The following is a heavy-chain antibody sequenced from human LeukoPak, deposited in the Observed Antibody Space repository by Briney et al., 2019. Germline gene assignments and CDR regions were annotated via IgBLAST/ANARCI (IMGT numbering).Heavy chain of an antibody. CDR1: GCTFSTYA. CDR3: AKDRGRYYDSNGYYWGYHFDS. Sequence: GGSLRLSCAASGCTFSTYAVNWVRQAPGKGLEWVSAITGSGGATYYADSVKGRFTISRDNSKNTLYLQMSSLRAEDTAVYYCAKDRGRYYDSNGYYWGYHFDSWGQGILVTVST. V-gene: IGHV3-23*01. D-gene: IGHD3-22*01. CDR2: ITGSGGAT. J-gene: IGHJ4*02.